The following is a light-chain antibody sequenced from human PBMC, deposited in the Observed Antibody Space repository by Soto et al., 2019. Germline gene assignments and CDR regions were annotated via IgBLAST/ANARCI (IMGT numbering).Light chain of an antibody. V-gene: IGKV1-5*03. CDR3: QQFKTYPWT. CDR1: QTISGW. Sequence: DIQMTQSPSTLSASVGDRVTITCRASQTISGWLAWYQQKPGKAPKLLIYKASSLESGVPSRFSGSGSGTEFSLTISSLQPDDLATYYCQQFKTYPWTFGQGTKVEIK. J-gene: IGKJ1*01. CDR2: KAS.